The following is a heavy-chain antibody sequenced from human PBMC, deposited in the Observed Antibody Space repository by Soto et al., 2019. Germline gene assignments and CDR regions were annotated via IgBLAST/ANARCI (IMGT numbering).Heavy chain of an antibody. CDR2: ISHSGTYT. J-gene: IGHJ4*02. V-gene: IGHV3-11*06. CDR1: GFTFSDYY. CDR3: ARVPISRGSGWYDFDF. Sequence: QVQLVESGGGLVKPGGSLRLSCEASGFTFSDYYMSWIRQAPGKGLEWVSYISHSGTYTNYADSVKGRFTISRDNAKNSLYLQMNSLRAEDTAVFYCARVPISRGSGWYDFDFWGQGTVVTVSS. D-gene: IGHD6-19*01.